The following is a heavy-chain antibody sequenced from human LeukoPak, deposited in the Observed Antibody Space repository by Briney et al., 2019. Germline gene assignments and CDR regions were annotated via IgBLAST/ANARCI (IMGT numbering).Heavy chain of an antibody. V-gene: IGHV5-51*01. D-gene: IGHD3-3*01. Sequence: KCGESLKISCKGSGYNFTNYWIGWVRQMPGSGLEWMGIIYPGDSDARYSPSFQGQVTISADKSTNTAYLQWSSLKASDTAIYFCARRPAKYDFWSGYPYFDYWGQGTLVTVSS. CDR1: GYNFTNYW. CDR2: IYPGDSDA. CDR3: ARRPAKYDFWSGYPYFDY. J-gene: IGHJ4*02.